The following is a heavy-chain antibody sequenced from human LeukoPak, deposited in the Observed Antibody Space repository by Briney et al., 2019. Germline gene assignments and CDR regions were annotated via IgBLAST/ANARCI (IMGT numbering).Heavy chain of an antibody. Sequence: ASVKVSCKASGYTFTGYYMHWVRQAPGQGLEWMGWISPSSGGTNYAQKFQGRVTLTGDTSISTAYMELSSLTSDDTAVYYCTRIRVCSGGTCYRFFDYWGQGTLVTVSS. CDR2: ISPSSGGT. V-gene: IGHV1-2*02. CDR1: GYTFTGYY. J-gene: IGHJ4*02. D-gene: IGHD2-15*01. CDR3: TRIRVCSGGTCYRFFDY.